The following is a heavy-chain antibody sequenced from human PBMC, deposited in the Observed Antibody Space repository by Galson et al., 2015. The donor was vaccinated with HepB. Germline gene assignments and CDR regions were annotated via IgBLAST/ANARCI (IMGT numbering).Heavy chain of an antibody. D-gene: IGHD6-13*01. Sequence: SLRLSCAASGFTFSSYGMSWVRQAPGKGLEWVSSISDNGANTYYADSVKGRFTISRDNSKNTLYLQMISLSAEDTAAYYCAKGAASRPFDCWGQGTLVTVSS. CDR3: AKGAASRPFDC. CDR2: ISDNGANT. V-gene: IGHV3-23*01. CDR1: GFTFSSYG. J-gene: IGHJ4*02.